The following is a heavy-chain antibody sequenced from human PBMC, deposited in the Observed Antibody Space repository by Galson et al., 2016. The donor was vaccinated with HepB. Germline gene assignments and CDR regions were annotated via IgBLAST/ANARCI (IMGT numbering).Heavy chain of an antibody. V-gene: IGHV4-59*08. CDR1: GGSISSYY. Sequence: SETLSLTCTVSGGSISSYYWNWIRQPPGKGLEWLGYIYYSGSTNYNPSLKSRVTISVDTSKNQFSLRLSSVTAADTAVYYCARHPYSPSSRARNWFDPWGQGTLVTVSS. CDR2: IYYSGST. CDR3: ARHPYSPSSRARNWFDP. D-gene: IGHD4-11*01. J-gene: IGHJ5*02.